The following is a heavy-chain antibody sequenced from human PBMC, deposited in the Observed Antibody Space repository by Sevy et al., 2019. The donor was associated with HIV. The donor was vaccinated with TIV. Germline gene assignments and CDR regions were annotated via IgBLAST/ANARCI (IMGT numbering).Heavy chain of an antibody. D-gene: IGHD4-17*01. CDR2: ISSDGSDD. V-gene: IGHV3-30*18. CDR3: AKDKEDDYGDYYFDH. Sequence: GGSLRLSCSASGFIFSSYGMHWVRQTPGKGLEWVGIISSDGSDDFYAESVRGRFTISRDNSRNTLYLQMDSLRLEDTAIYYCAKDKEDDYGDYYFDHWGQGALVTVSS. J-gene: IGHJ4*02. CDR1: GFIFSSYG.